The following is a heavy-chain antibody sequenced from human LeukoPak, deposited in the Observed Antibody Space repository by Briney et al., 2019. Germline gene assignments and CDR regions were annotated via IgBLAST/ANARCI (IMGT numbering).Heavy chain of an antibody. D-gene: IGHD3-3*01. J-gene: IGHJ4*02. CDR1: GFTFSSYA. Sequence: PGGSLRLSCAASGFTFSSYAMSWVRQAPGKGLEWVSAISGSGGSTYYADPVKGRFTISRDNSKNTLYLQMNSLRAEDTAVYYCAKEISITIFGVSTANDYWGQGTLVTVSS. V-gene: IGHV3-23*01. CDR2: ISGSGGST. CDR3: AKEISITIFGVSTANDY.